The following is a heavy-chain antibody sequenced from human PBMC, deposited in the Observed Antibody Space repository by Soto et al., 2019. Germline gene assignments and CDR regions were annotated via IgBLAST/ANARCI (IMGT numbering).Heavy chain of an antibody. CDR3: AHIPNYYQYDWFDP. D-gene: IGHD3-16*01. Sequence: QITLKESGPPLVKPTQTLTLTCTFSGFSLTTRGVGVGWIRQPPGKALECLALIYWDDDKRHSPSLQSRLSITNDTSTNQVVLTITNVDPVDTATYYCAHIPNYYQYDWFDPWGQGTLVSVSS. CDR2: IYWDDDK. V-gene: IGHV2-5*02. CDR1: GFSLTTRGVG. J-gene: IGHJ5*02.